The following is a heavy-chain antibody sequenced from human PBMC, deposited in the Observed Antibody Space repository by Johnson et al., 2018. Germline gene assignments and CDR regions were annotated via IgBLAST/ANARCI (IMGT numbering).Heavy chain of an antibody. CDR2: KSHDGISK. D-gene: IGHD3-3*01. CDR1: GFTFSTYA. J-gene: IGHJ6*04. Sequence: QVQLQESGGGLVQPGGSLRVSCAASGFTFSTYAMSWVRQAPGKGLEWVSLKSHDGISKQYGDSVKDRFTISRDNSKNTLYLQMNSLRPEDTAVYHCSNEVFGVDGADYYYDMDIWGRGTTVTVSS. CDR3: SNEVFGVDGADYYYDMDI. V-gene: IGHV3-30*18.